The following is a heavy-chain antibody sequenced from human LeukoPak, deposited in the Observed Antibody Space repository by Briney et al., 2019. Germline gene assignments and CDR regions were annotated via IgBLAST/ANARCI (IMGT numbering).Heavy chain of an antibody. CDR3: ARDGSPARFDY. V-gene: IGHV1-46*02. Sequence: ASVKVSCKTSGYTFNTYYIHWVRQAPGQGLEWMGIINPSGGSTTYAQKFQGRVTMTRDTSTTTVYMELNNLKSEDTAVYYCARDGSPARFDYWSHGTLVTVSS. CDR2: INPSGGST. J-gene: IGHJ4*01. D-gene: IGHD6-13*01. CDR1: GYTFNTYY.